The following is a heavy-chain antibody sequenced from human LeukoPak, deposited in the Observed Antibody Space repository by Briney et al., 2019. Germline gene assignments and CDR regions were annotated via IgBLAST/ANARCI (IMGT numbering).Heavy chain of an antibody. D-gene: IGHD2-8*02. CDR1: GFTFSDYW. J-gene: IGHJ4*02. CDR2: INPAGRDT. CDR3: ARVVLYYFDY. Sequence: GGSLRLSCEGSGFTFSDYWMGWVRQAPGKGLEWVANINPAGRDTYYVDSVKGRFTISRDNAKNTLYLQMNSLRAEDTAVYYCARVVLYYFDYWGQGTLVTVSS. V-gene: IGHV3-7*01.